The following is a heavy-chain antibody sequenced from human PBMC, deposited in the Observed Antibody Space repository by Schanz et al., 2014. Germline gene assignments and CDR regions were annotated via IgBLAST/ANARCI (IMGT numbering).Heavy chain of an antibody. CDR1: GFTFSSHW. V-gene: IGHV3-48*01. J-gene: IGHJ4*02. Sequence: VQLVESGGGVVQPGGSLRLSCAASGFTFSSHWMHWVRQDPGKGLVWVSYVSRSTPDIYYADSVKGRFTMSRDNAKNSVFLQMNSLRAEDTAVYYCVRDSFFAFDYWGQGTLVTVSS. CDR3: VRDSFFAFDY. CDR2: VSRSTPDI. D-gene: IGHD3-3*01.